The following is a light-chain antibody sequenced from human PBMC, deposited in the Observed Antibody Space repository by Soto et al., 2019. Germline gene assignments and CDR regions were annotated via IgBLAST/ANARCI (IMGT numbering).Light chain of an antibody. Sequence: ELVMTQSPATLSVSPGESATLSCRASQSVSGSLAWYQQKPGQAPRLLIYGASTRATGIPARFSGSGSGTDFTLTISSLQSEDFAVYYCQQYDNWPPWTFGPGTKVEIK. CDR3: QQYDNWPPWT. CDR2: GAS. CDR1: QSVSGS. J-gene: IGKJ1*01. V-gene: IGKV3-15*01.